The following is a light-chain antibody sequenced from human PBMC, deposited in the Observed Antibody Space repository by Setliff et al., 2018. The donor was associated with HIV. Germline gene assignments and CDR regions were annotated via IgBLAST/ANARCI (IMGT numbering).Light chain of an antibody. CDR2: DVS. Sequence: QSGLTQPASVSGSPGQSITISCTGTSNDIGRYNYVSWYQQYPGRGPTLVIFDVSERPSGVSNRFSGSKSGNTASLIISGLQPDDEADYYCCSYARGSTYVFGSGTKVTVL. CDR3: CSYARGSTYV. V-gene: IGLV2-14*03. CDR1: SNDIGRYNY. J-gene: IGLJ1*01.